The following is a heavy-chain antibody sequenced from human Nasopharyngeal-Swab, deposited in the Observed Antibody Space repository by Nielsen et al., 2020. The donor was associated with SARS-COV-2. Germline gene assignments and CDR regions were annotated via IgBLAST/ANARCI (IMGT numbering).Heavy chain of an antibody. CDR1: GGSFSDFH. D-gene: IGHD5-24*01. V-gene: IGHV4-34*01. Sequence: SQTLSLTRAVYGGSFSDFHWSWVRQPPGKELEWIGEINHSGSTNYNPSLKSRVTISVDTSKNQFYLKLNSVTAADTAVYYCASSGWLHPFDYWGPGTLVTVSS. J-gene: IGHJ4*02. CDR3: ASSGWLHPFDY. CDR2: INHSGST.